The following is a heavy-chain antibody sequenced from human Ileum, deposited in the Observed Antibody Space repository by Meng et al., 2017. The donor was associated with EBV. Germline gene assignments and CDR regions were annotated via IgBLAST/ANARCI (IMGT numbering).Heavy chain of an antibody. D-gene: IGHD3-3*01. Sequence: QEELRRWGAGLLKPSETLSITCADYGGSFRGNYWSWIRQSTGKRLEWIGEINESGSTNYNPSLKSRVTILMDTSKNQFSLKLTSVTAADAAVYYCRNAFCSAAAGCSDYWGQGTLVTVSS. CDR3: RNAFCSAAAGCSDY. V-gene: IGHV4-34*01. CDR1: GGSFRGNY. J-gene: IGHJ4*02. CDR2: INESGST.